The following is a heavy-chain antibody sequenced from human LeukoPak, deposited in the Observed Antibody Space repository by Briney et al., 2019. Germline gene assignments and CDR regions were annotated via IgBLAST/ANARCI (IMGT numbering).Heavy chain of an antibody. J-gene: IGHJ4*02. D-gene: IGHD6-13*01. CDR1: GGSFSGYY. Sequence: SETLSLTCAVYGGSFSGYYWSWIRQPPGKGLEWIGEINHSGSTNYNPSLKSRVTISVDTSKNQFSLKLSSVTAADTAVYYCARDSSARYSASWYVVGDFDYWGQGTLVTVSS. V-gene: IGHV4-34*01. CDR3: ARDSSARYSASWYVVGDFDY. CDR2: INHSGST.